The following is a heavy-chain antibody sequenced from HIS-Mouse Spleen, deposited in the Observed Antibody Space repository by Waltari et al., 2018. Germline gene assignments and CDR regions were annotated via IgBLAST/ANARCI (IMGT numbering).Heavy chain of an antibody. CDR1: GGSISSSSYY. D-gene: IGHD6-13*01. Sequence: QLQLQESGPGLVKPSETLSLTCTVSGGSISSSSYYWGWIRQPPGKGLEWIGSIYYSGRTYYNPPLKSRVPISVDTSKNQFSLKLSSVTAADTAVYYCAREIPYSSSWYDWYFDLWGRGTLVTVSS. V-gene: IGHV4-39*07. J-gene: IGHJ2*01. CDR3: AREIPYSSSWYDWYFDL. CDR2: IYYSGRT.